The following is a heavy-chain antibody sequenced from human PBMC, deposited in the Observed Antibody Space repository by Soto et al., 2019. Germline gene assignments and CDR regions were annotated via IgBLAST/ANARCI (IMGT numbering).Heavy chain of an antibody. CDR1: GGSISSGDYY. D-gene: IGHD2-2*01. CDR2: IYYSGST. Sequence: NPSETLSLTCTVSGGSISSGDYYWIWIRQPPGKGLEWIGYIYYSGSTYYNPSLKSRVTISVDTSKNQFSLKLSSVTAADTAVYYCARDGCSSTSCSNWFDPWGQGTLVTVSS. CDR3: ARDGCSSTSCSNWFDP. V-gene: IGHV4-30-4*01. J-gene: IGHJ5*02.